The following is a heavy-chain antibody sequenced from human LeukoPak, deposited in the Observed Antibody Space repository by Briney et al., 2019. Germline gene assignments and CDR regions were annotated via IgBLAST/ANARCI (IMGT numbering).Heavy chain of an antibody. J-gene: IGHJ4*02. CDR1: GFTFSSYS. CDR3: ARVWSDCYVTNCYISEY. V-gene: IGHV3-21*01. CDR2: ISSSSTYI. D-gene: IGHD3-3*01. Sequence: GGSLRLSCAASGFTFSSYSMNRVRQAPGERLEWVSSISSSSTYIYYADSVKGRFTISRDDAKNSLFLQTNSLRAEDTAVYYCARVWSDCYVTNCYISEYWGQGTLVTVSS.